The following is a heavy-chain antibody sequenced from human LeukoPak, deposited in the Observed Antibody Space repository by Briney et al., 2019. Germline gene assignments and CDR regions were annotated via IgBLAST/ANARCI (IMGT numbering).Heavy chain of an antibody. CDR1: GYTFTSYG. CDR2: ISAYNGNT. CDR3: ARSLGATVREYYFDY. V-gene: IGHV1-18*01. D-gene: IGHD1-26*01. J-gene: IGHJ4*02. Sequence: GASVKVSCKASGYTFTSYGISWVRQAPGQGLEWMGWISAYNGNTNYAQKLQGRVTMTTDTSTSTAYMELRSLRSDGTAVYYCARSLGATVREYYFDYWGQGTLVTVSS.